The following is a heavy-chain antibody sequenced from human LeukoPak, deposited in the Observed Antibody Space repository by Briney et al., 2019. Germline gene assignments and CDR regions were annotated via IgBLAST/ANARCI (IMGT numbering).Heavy chain of an antibody. J-gene: IGHJ5*02. V-gene: IGHV3-30*18. CDR1: GFTFSSYG. CDR2: ISYDGSNK. Sequence: PGGSLRPSCAASGFTFSSYGMHWVCQAPGKGLEWVAVISYDGSNKYYADSVKGRFTISRDNSKNTLYLQMNSLRAEDTAVYYCAKGGWLQLRGWSDPWGQGTLVTVSS. D-gene: IGHD5-24*01. CDR3: AKGGWLQLRGWSDP.